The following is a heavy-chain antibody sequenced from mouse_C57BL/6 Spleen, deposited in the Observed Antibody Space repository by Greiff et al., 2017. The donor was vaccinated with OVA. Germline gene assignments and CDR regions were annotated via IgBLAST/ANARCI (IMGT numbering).Heavy chain of an antibody. CDR1: GYTFTSYW. J-gene: IGHJ2*01. Sequence: VKLQQPGAELVRPGSSVKLSCKASGYTFTSYWMNWVKQRPIQGLEWIGNIDPSDSETNYNQKFKDKATLTVDKSSSTAYMQFSSLTSEDSAVYDCARSSITSVVSTDYWGQGTTLTVSA. CDR2: IDPSDSET. CDR3: ARSSITSVVSTDY. V-gene: IGHV1-52*01. D-gene: IGHD1-1*01.